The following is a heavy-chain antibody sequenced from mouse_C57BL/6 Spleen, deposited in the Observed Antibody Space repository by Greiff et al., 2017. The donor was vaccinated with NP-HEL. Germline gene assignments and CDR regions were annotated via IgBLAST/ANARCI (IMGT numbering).Heavy chain of an antibody. CDR2: IRSKSNNYAT. V-gene: IGHV10-1*01. J-gene: IGHJ2*01. Sequence: EVHLVESGGGLVQPKGSLKLSCAASGFSFNTYAMNWVRQAPGKGLEWVARIRSKSNNYATYYADSVKDRFTISRDDSESMLYLQMNNLKTEDTAMYYCVRQGDGNYEKYYFDYWGQGTTLTVSS. CDR1: GFSFNTYA. CDR3: VRQGDGNYEKYYFDY. D-gene: IGHD2-1*01.